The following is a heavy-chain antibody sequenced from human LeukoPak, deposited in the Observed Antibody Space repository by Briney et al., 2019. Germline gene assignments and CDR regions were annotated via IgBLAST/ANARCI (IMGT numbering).Heavy chain of an antibody. CDR1: GYAFTDYF. V-gene: IGHV1-2*02. D-gene: IGHD2-2*02. J-gene: IGHJ5*02. Sequence: GASVKVSCKASGYAFTDYFLHWVRQAPGQGLEWMGWINPNSGGTIYAQKFQGRVTMTRDTSISTAYMGLSRLRSDDTAVYYCARGRPGIRIGSHDIVVVPAAIKDWFDPWGQGTLVTVSS. CDR3: ARGRPGIRIGSHDIVVVPAAIKDWFDP. CDR2: INPNSGGT.